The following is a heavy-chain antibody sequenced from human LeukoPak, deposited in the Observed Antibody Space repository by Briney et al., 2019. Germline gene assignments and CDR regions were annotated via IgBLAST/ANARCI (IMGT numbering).Heavy chain of an antibody. CDR1: GYTFTSYD. Sequence: ASVKVSCKASGYTFTSYDINWVRQATGQGLEWMGWMNPNSGNTGYAQKFQGRDTITRNTSISTAYMELSSLRSEDTAVYYCARGLDDSSGYYADYWGQGTLVTVSS. V-gene: IGHV1-8*03. D-gene: IGHD3-22*01. J-gene: IGHJ4*02. CDR2: MNPNSGNT. CDR3: ARGLDDSSGYYADY.